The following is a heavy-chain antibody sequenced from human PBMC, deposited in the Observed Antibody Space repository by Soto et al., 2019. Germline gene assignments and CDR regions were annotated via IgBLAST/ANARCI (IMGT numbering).Heavy chain of an antibody. CDR3: ARESGYDFWSAQGAFDI. V-gene: IGHV3-48*01. CDR2: ISSSSSTI. Sequence: GGSLRLSCAASGFTFSSYSMNWVRQAPGKGLEWVSYISSSSSTIYYADSVKGRFTISRDNAKNSLYLQMNSLRAEDTAVYYCARESGYDFWSAQGAFDIWGQGTMVTVSS. J-gene: IGHJ3*02. CDR1: GFTFSSYS. D-gene: IGHD3-3*01.